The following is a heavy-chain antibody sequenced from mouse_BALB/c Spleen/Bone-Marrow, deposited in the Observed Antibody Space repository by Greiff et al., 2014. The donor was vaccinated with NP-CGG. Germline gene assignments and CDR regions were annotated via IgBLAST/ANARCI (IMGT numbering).Heavy chain of an antibody. V-gene: IGHV1-87*01. CDR2: IYPGDGDT. J-gene: IGHJ4*01. CDR1: GYTFTSYW. CDR3: ARRDYGIRENYYAMDY. D-gene: IGHD1-2*01. Sequence: QVQLQQSGAELARPGASVKLSCKASGYTFTSYWMQWVKQRPGQGLEWIGAIYPGDGDTRYTQKFKGKATLTADKSSSTAYMQLNSLASEDSAVYYCARRDYGIRENYYAMDYWGQGTSVTVSS.